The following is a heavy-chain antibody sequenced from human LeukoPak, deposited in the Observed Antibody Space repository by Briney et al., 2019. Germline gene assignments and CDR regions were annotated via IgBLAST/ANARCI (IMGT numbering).Heavy chain of an antibody. D-gene: IGHD3-10*01. CDR3: ARDSGRSTMIRGVTNDVFDI. J-gene: IGHJ3*02. V-gene: IGHV4-59*01. CDR2: IYYSGRT. Sequence: PSETLSLTCTVSGGSISTYYWSWIRQPPGMGLEWIGYIYYSGRTNYNPSLKSRVTISLDTSKNQFSLNLNSVTAADTAVYYCARDSGRSTMIRGVTNDVFDIWGQGTMVTVSS. CDR1: GGSISTYY.